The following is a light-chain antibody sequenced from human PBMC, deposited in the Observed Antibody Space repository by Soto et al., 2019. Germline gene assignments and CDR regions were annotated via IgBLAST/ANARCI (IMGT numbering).Light chain of an antibody. CDR1: SSNIGGNS. V-gene: IGLV1-51*01. CDR2: DDN. J-gene: IGLJ1*01. CDR3: GSWLSTRRAYV. Sequence: SVLERPPSVSAVPVQKVTISCSGSSSNIGGNSVSWYQQLPGTAPKLLIYDDNKRPSGIPDRFSGSKSGTSATLGITGFQTGDEADYYCGSWLSTRRAYVLGTGTKVTAL.